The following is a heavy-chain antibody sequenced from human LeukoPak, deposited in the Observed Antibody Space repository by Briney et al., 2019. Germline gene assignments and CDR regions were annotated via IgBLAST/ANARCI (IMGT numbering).Heavy chain of an antibody. CDR2: IYSGGST. D-gene: IGHD3-9*01. J-gene: IGHJ1*01. CDR3: AKSPVLTGYYTRAAEYFQH. Sequence: GGSLRLSCAASGLTVSSNYMGWVPQAPGKGLEWYSVIYSGGSTLYADSVKGRFTISRGNSKNTLYLQMTSLRAEDTAVYYCAKSPVLTGYYTRAAEYFQHWGQSTLVTVSS. CDR1: GLTVSSNY. V-gene: IGHV3-53*01.